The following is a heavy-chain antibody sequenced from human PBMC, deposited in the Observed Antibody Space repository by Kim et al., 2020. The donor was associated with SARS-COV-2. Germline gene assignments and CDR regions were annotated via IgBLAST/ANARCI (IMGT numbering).Heavy chain of an antibody. V-gene: IGHV1-2*04. Sequence: ASVKVSCKASGYTFTGYYMHWVRQAPGQGLEWMGWINPNSGGTNYAQKFQGWVTMTRDTSISTAYMELSRLRSDDTAVYYCARDRGVDIVATIAEQELPSYGMDVWGQGTTVTVSS. D-gene: IGHD5-12*01. CDR2: INPNSGGT. J-gene: IGHJ6*02. CDR3: ARDRGVDIVATIAEQELPSYGMDV. CDR1: GYTFTGYY.